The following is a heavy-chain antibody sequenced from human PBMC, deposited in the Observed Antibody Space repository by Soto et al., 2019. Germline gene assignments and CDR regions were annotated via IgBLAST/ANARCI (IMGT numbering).Heavy chain of an antibody. Sequence: SETLSLTCTVSGGTVSSGTYYWSWIRQPPGKGLEWIGHIYFTGSTNYNPSLKSRVTMSLDTSRNQFSLKLSSVTAADTAVYYCTRGPPRVQWFDPWGLGTLVTVSS. J-gene: IGHJ5*02. CDR1: GGTVSSGTYY. CDR2: IYFTGST. V-gene: IGHV4-61*01. CDR3: TRGPPRVQWFDP.